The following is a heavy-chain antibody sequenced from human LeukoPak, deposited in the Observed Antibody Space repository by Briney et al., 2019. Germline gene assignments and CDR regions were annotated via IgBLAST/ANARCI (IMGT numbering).Heavy chain of an antibody. D-gene: IGHD5-12*01. J-gene: IGHJ4*02. CDR2: IYPGDSDT. CDR1: GYSFTSYW. Sequence: GESLKISCKGSGYSFTSYWIGWVLQMPGKGLEWMGIIYPGDSDTRYSPSFQGQVTISADKSISTAYLQWSSLKASDTAMYYCARGGRDIVATIPYYFDYWGQGTLVTVSS. CDR3: ARGGRDIVATIPYYFDY. V-gene: IGHV5-51*01.